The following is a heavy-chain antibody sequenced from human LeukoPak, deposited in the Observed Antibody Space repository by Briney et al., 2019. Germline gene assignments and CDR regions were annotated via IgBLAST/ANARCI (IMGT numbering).Heavy chain of an antibody. CDR1: GYTFTNYG. Sequence: AAVTVSCKASGYTFTNYGISGVRQAPGQGLEWLGWISDYNGNTNYAQKLQGRVTMTTDTSTSTAYMELRSLRSDDTAVYYCARSDDILTGYPPYYVDYWGQGTLVTVSS. V-gene: IGHV1-18*01. CDR2: ISDYNGNT. D-gene: IGHD3-9*01. CDR3: ARSDDILTGYPPYYVDY. J-gene: IGHJ4*02.